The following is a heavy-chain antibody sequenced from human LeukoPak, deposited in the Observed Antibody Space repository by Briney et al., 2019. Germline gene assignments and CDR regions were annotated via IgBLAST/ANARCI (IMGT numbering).Heavy chain of an antibody. V-gene: IGHV1-24*01. CDR1: GYTLTELS. J-gene: IGHJ4*02. Sequence: ASVKVSCKVSGYTLTELSMHWVRQAPGKGLGGMGGFDPEDGETIYAQKFQGRVTMTEDTSTDTAYMELSSLRSEDTAVYYCATAGLESGWSFDYWGQGTLVTVSS. D-gene: IGHD6-19*01. CDR3: ATAGLESGWSFDY. CDR2: FDPEDGET.